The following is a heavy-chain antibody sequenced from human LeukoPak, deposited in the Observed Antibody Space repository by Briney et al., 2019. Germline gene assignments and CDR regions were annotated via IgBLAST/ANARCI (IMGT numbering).Heavy chain of an antibody. CDR1: GFTFSSYG. Sequence: GGSLRLSCAASGFTFSSYGMHWVHQAPGKGLEWVAVIWYDGSNKYYADSVKGRFTISRDNSKNTLYLQMNSLRAEDTAVYYCAKDRVGYCSGGSCYSEAYWFDPWGQGTLVTVSS. CDR3: AKDRVGYCSGGSCYSEAYWFDP. J-gene: IGHJ5*02. V-gene: IGHV3-30*02. D-gene: IGHD2-15*01. CDR2: IWYDGSNK.